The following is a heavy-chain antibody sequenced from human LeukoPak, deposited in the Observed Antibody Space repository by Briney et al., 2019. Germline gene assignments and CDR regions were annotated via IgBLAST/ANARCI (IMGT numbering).Heavy chain of an antibody. Sequence: KPGGSLRLSCAASGFTFSSYSMNWVRQAPGKGLEWVSSISSSSSYIYYADSVKGRFTISRDNAKNSLYLQMNSLRAEDTAVYYCARDRLELDSSGYYVIYYYMDVWGKGTTVTVSS. J-gene: IGHJ6*03. D-gene: IGHD3-22*01. CDR2: ISSSSSYI. CDR1: GFTFSSYS. V-gene: IGHV3-21*01. CDR3: ARDRLELDSSGYYVIYYYMDV.